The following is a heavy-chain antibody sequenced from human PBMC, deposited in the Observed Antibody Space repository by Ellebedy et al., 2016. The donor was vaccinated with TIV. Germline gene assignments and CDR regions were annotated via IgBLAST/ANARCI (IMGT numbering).Heavy chain of an antibody. CDR1: GVTVSSYN. CDR2: FRSGGVT. J-gene: IGHJ4*02. V-gene: IGHV3-66*01. D-gene: IGHD2-21*01. Sequence: GESLKISCAAPGVTVSSYNMNWVRQAPGKGLEWVSVFRSGGVTHYADSVKGRFTVSRDNSRNTLYLQMNSLSVEDTAVYYCTRARGGGGSVDYWGQGTLVTVSS. CDR3: TRARGGGGSVDY.